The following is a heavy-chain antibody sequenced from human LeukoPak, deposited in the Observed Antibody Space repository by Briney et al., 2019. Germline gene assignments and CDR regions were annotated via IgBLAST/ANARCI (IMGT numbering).Heavy chain of an antibody. CDR1: GYTFTSYD. CDR3: ARAGSIIAVALN. CDR2: MNPNSGNT. J-gene: IGHJ1*01. D-gene: IGHD6-19*01. Sequence: GASVKVSCKASGYTFTSYDINWVRQATGQGLEWMGWMNPNSGNTGYAQKFQGRVTMTRNTSISTAYMELSSLRSEDTAVYYCARAGSIIAVALNWGQGTLVTVSS. V-gene: IGHV1-8*01.